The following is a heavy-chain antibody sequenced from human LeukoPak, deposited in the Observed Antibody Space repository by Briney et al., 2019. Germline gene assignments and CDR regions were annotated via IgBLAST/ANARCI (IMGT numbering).Heavy chain of an antibody. Sequence: SETLSLTCAVYGGSFSGYYWSWIRQPPGKGLEWIGEINHSGSTNYNPSLKSRVTISVDTSKNQFSLKLSSVTAADTAVYYCARGGIAARPYYYYHMDVWGKGTTVTVSS. D-gene: IGHD6-6*01. CDR3: ARGGIAARPYYYYHMDV. J-gene: IGHJ6*03. CDR2: INHSGST. V-gene: IGHV4-34*01. CDR1: GGSFSGYY.